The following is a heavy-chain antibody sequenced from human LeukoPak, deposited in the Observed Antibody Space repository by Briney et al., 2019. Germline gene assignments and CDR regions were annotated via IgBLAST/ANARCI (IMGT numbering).Heavy chain of an antibody. V-gene: IGHV1-8*01. CDR2: MNPNSGNT. CDR1: GYTFTSYD. D-gene: IGHD3-3*01. J-gene: IGHJ6*02. CDR3: ARCDFWSGYNPYYYGMDV. Sequence: GASVKVSCKASGYTFTSYDINWVRQATGQGLEWMGWMNPNSGNTGYAQKFQGRVTMTRNTSISTAYMELSSLRSEDTAVYYCARCDFWSGYNPYYYGMDVWGQGTTVTVSS.